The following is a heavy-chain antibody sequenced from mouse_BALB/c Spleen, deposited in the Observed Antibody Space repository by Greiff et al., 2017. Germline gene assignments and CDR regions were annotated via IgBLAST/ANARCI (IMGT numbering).Heavy chain of an antibody. D-gene: IGHD2-3*01. V-gene: IGHV1S81*02. CDR1: GYTFTSYY. J-gene: IGHJ3*01. Sequence: QVQLQQSGAELVKPGASVKLSCKASGYTFTSYYMYWVKQRPGQGLEWIGEIKPSNGGTNFNEKFKSKATLTVDKSSSTAYMQLSSLTSEDSAVYYCTRADGSPFAYWGQGTLVTVSA. CDR3: TRADGSPFAY. CDR2: IKPSNGGT.